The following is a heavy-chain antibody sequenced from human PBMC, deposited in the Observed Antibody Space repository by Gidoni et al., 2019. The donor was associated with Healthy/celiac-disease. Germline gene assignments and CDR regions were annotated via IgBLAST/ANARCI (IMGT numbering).Heavy chain of an antibody. Sequence: VQLVESGGGVVQPGRALRLSCAASGFTFSSYAMHWVRQAPGKGLECVAVISYDGSNKYYADSVKGRFTISRDNSKNTLYLQMNSLRAEDTAVYYCARSERAFDIWGQGTMVTVSS. CDR2: ISYDGSNK. J-gene: IGHJ3*02. CDR1: GFTFSSYA. V-gene: IGHV3-30-3*01. CDR3: ARSERAFDI.